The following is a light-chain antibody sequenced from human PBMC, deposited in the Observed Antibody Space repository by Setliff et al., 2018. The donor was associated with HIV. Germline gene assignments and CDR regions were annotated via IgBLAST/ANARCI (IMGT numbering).Light chain of an antibody. J-gene: IGLJ2*01. Sequence: QSVLTQPASMSGSPGQPITISCTGTSSDIGGYNYVSWYQHHPGKAPKIMIYDVSNRPSGVSNRFSGSKSGNTASLTISGLQADDEADYYCSSYSTSNTPSVIFGGGTKVTVL. CDR1: SSDIGGYNY. CDR3: SSYSTSNTPSVI. V-gene: IGLV2-14*01. CDR2: DVS.